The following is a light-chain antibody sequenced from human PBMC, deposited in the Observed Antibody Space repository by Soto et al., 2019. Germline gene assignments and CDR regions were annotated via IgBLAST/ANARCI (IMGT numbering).Light chain of an antibody. CDR2: EVS. CDR3: CSHAGDNTYV. CDR1: SDDVGGYNY. Sequence: QSALTQPPSESGSLGQSVTISCTGTSDDVGGYNYVSWYQQHPGKAPKIMIYEVSKRPSGVPDRFSGSKSGNTASLTVSGLQAEDEAAYYCCSHAGDNTYVFGTGSKLTVL. J-gene: IGLJ1*01. V-gene: IGLV2-8*01.